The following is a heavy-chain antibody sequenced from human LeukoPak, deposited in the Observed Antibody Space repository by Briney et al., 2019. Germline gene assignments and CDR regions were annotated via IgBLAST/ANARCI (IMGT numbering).Heavy chain of an antibody. CDR1: GYTFTGYY. CDR3: ARDFLAGYSYGYQGV. D-gene: IGHD5-18*01. Sequence: GASVKVSCKASGYTFTGYYMHWVRQAPGQGLEWMGIINPSGGSTSYAQKFQGRVTMTRDTSTSTVYMELSSLRSEDTAVYYCARDFLAGYSYGYQGVWGQGTLVTVSS. J-gene: IGHJ4*02. CDR2: INPSGGST. V-gene: IGHV1-46*01.